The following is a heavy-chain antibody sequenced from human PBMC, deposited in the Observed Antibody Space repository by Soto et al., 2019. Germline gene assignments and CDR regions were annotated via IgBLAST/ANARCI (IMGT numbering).Heavy chain of an antibody. J-gene: IGHJ5*02. CDR3: ARGANYDTFPVYFDP. CDR1: GGSISSYY. D-gene: IGHD3-9*01. V-gene: IGHV4-59*01. CDR2: IYYSGST. Sequence: SETLSLTCTVSGGSISSYYWSWIRQPPGKGLEWIGYIYYSGSTNYNPSLKSRVTISVDTSKNQFSLKLSSVTAADTAVYYCARGANYDTFPVYFDPWGQGTLVTVSS.